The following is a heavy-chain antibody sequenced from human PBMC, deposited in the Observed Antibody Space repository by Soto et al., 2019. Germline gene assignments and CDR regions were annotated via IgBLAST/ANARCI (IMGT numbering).Heavy chain of an antibody. CDR2: ISAYNGNT. D-gene: IGHD3-22*01. V-gene: IGHV1-18*01. J-gene: IGHJ4*02. Sequence: GASVKVSCKASGYTFTNYDMSWVRQAPGQGLEWMGWISAYNGNTNYAQKFQDRVTITRDTAASTAYMELSSLRSEDTAVYYCARGERYYYDTSGYFGFDYWGQGTLVTVSS. CDR1: GYTFTNYD. CDR3: ARGERYYYDTSGYFGFDY.